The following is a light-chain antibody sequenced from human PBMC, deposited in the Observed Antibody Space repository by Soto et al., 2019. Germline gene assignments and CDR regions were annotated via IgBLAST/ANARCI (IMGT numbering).Light chain of an antibody. CDR3: SSYTSSSTYV. CDR1: SSDVGGYNY. V-gene: IGLV2-14*01. CDR2: DVS. J-gene: IGLJ1*01. Sequence: QSVLTQPASVSGSPGQSITITCTGTSSDVGGYNYVSWYQQYSGKAPKLMIYDVSNRPSGASNRFSGSKSGNTASLTISGLQAEDEADYYCSSYTSSSTYVFGTGTKLTVL.